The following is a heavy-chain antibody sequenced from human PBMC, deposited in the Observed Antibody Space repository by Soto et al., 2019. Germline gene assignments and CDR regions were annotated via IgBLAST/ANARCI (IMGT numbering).Heavy chain of an antibody. CDR3: ARHYATYYDFWSGYYLGYYYYGMDV. CDR1: GYSFTSYW. CDR2: IYPGDSDT. J-gene: IGHJ6*02. D-gene: IGHD3-3*01. Sequence: SLKISCKGSGYSFTSYWIGWVRQMPGKGLEWMGIIYPGDSDTRYSPSFQGQVTISADKSISTAYLQWSSLKASDTAMYYCARHYATYYDFWSGYYLGYYYYGMDVWGQGTTVTVSS. V-gene: IGHV5-51*01.